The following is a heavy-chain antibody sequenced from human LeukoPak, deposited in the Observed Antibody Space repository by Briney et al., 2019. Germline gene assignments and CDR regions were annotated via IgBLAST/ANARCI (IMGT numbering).Heavy chain of an antibody. CDR1: GFTFSSYS. V-gene: IGHV3-21*01. CDR3: ARDRRSSSWYSFDY. Sequence: GGSLRLSCAASGFTFSSYSMNWVRHAPGKGLELVSSISSSSSYIYYADSVKGRFTISRDNAKNSLYLQMNSLRAEDTAVYYCARDRRSSSWYSFDYWGQGTLVTVSS. CDR2: ISSSSSYI. J-gene: IGHJ4*02. D-gene: IGHD6-13*01.